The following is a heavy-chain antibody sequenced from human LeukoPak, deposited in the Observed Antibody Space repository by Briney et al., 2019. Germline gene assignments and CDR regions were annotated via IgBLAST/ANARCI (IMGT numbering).Heavy chain of an antibody. CDR1: GFMFSSYA. Sequence: GGSLRLSCAASGFMFSSYAMHWVRQAPGKGLEWVAVISYDRSNKYYADSVKGRFTISRDNSKNTLYLQMNSLRGEDTAVYNCARDLGSGWHRLDYWGQGTLVTVSS. CDR2: ISYDRSNK. V-gene: IGHV3-30-3*01. J-gene: IGHJ4*02. CDR3: ARDLGSGWHRLDY. D-gene: IGHD6-19*01.